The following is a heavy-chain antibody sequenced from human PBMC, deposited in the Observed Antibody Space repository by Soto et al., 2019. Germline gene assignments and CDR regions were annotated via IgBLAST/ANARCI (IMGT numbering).Heavy chain of an antibody. D-gene: IGHD6-19*01. Sequence: QVQLVQSGAEMREPGSSVKVSCKASGGTFSSSAINWLRQAPGQGPEWMGGIIPTFGTANYIEKFRGRVTITADTSTSTAYMEVSSLTSEDTAMYFCARYETAGHRGFAIWGQGTMVTVSS. V-gene: IGHV1-69*06. CDR3: ARYETAGHRGFAI. CDR1: GGTFSSSA. CDR2: IIPTFGTA. J-gene: IGHJ3*02.